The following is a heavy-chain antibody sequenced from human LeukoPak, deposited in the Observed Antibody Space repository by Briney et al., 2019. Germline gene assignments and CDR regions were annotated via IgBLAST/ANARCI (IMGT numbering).Heavy chain of an antibody. Sequence: PGGSLRLSCAASGFTFSSFGMNWVRQAPGKGLEWVSYISDSSSLTYYADSVKGRFTISRDNAKNSLSLQLNSLRDEDTAVYFCAKADRGWGVITKDWGQGTLVTVSS. CDR1: GFTFSSFG. CDR2: ISDSSSLT. D-gene: IGHD3-10*01. V-gene: IGHV3-48*02. J-gene: IGHJ4*02. CDR3: AKADRGWGVITKD.